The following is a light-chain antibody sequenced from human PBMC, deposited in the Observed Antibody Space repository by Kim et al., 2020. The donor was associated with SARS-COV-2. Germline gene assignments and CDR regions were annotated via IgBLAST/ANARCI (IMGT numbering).Light chain of an antibody. J-gene: IGKJ1*01. CDR3: QHYDNRPPWT. Sequence: SPGARDTLPCRASQSVLSNLAGYQQKPGQAPRLLIYGASTRATGIPARFSGSRSGTEFTLTISSLQSEDFAVYYCQHYDNRPPWTFGQGTKVDIK. V-gene: IGKV3-15*01. CDR1: QSVLSN. CDR2: GAS.